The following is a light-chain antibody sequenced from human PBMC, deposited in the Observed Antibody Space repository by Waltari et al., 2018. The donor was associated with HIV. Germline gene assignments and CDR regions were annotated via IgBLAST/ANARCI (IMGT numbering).Light chain of an antibody. CDR1: TTTVGNYHY. Sequence: QPALPQPAPVSGPPGQSITIPSPGTTTTVGNYHYAPWYQHRPCKAPKVLTFDVGTRPSGVSVRFSGSRSGNTASLTIAGLQAEDEADYFCSSYRTYGTLVFGGGTKLTVL. CDR3: SSYRTYGTLV. J-gene: IGLJ3*02. V-gene: IGLV2-14*01. CDR2: DVG.